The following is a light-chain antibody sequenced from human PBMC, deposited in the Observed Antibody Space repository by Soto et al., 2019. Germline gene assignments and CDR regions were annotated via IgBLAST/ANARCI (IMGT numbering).Light chain of an antibody. CDR2: EDN. J-gene: IGLJ3*02. CDR1: SGSIASNY. V-gene: IGLV6-57*03. Sequence: QSVSESPGKTITISCTRSSGSIASNYVQWYRQRPGSAPTTVIYEDNQRPSGVPDRVSGSIDSSSNSASLTISGLKTEDEADDYCQSYDSANHWVFGGGTKLTVL. CDR3: QSYDSANHWV.